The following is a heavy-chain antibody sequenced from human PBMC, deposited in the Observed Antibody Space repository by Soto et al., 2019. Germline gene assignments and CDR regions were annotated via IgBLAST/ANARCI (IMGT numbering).Heavy chain of an antibody. D-gene: IGHD4-17*01. CDR3: ARDLAYGGNSGFSN. CDR1: GGSISSGGYS. CDR2: IYDSGST. Sequence: QLQLQESGSGLVKPSQTLSLTCAVSGGSISSGGYSWSWIRQPPGKGLEWIGYIYDSGSTYYNPSLQSRVTISVDRSKNQFSLKLSSVTAADTAVYYCARDLAYGGNSGFSNWGQGTLVTVSS. J-gene: IGHJ4*02. V-gene: IGHV4-30-2*01.